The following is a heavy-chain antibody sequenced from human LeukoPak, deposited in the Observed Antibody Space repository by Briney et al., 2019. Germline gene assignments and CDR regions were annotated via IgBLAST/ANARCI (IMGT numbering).Heavy chain of an antibody. V-gene: IGHV4-34*01. J-gene: IGHJ4*02. CDR1: GGSFSGYY. CDR2: INHSGST. CDR3: ARSPVGIVVVPAAIPFDY. Sequence: SETLSLTCAVYGGSFSGYYWSWIRQPPGKGLEWIGEINHSGSTNYNPSLKSRVTISVDTSKNQFSLKLSSVTAADTAVYYCARSPVGIVVVPAAIPFDYWGQGTLVTVSS. D-gene: IGHD2-2*03.